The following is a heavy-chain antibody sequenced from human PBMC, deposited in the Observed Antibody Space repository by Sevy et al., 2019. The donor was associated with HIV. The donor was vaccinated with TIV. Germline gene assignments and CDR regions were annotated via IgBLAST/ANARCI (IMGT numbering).Heavy chain of an antibody. J-gene: IGHJ3*02. V-gene: IGHV3-23*01. Sequence: GGSLRLSCAASGFTFSTYAMNWVRQAPGKGLEWVSCISGSGGSTYYADSVKGRFTIPRDNSKNTMYVQMNSLRAEDTAVYSCAKDYYYASGYYPQGAFDIWGQGTMVTVSS. D-gene: IGHD3-22*01. CDR2: ISGSGGST. CDR1: GFTFSTYA. CDR3: AKDYYYASGYYPQGAFDI.